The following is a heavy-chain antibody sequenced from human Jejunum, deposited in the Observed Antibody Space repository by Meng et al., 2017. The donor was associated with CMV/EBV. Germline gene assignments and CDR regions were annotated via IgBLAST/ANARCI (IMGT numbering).Heavy chain of an antibody. D-gene: IGHD2-2*01. CDR2: INTNTGNP. CDR3: ARETLGYCSSTSCYIGPPDY. CDR1: GYTFTSYA. J-gene: IGHJ4*02. Sequence: QVQLVQSRSELKKPWASVKVSCNASGYTFTSYAMNWVRQAPGQGLEWMGWINTNTGNPTYAQGFTGRFVFSLDTSVSTAYLQISSLKAEDTAVYYCARETLGYCSSTSCYIGPPDYWGQGTLVTVSS. V-gene: IGHV7-4-1*02.